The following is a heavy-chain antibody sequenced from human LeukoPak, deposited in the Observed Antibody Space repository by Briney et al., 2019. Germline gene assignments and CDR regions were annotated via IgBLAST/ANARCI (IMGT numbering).Heavy chain of an antibody. Sequence: PSETLSLTCTVSGDSISSYYWSWIRQPAGKGLEWIGRFHITGSTTYNPSLKSRVSISVDTSRNQFSLKLRSVTAADTAVYYCASMSQPSGSFDLWGQGTLDTVSS. D-gene: IGHD3-10*01. V-gene: IGHV4-4*07. CDR3: ASMSQPSGSFDL. J-gene: IGHJ4*02. CDR1: GDSISSYY. CDR2: FHITGST.